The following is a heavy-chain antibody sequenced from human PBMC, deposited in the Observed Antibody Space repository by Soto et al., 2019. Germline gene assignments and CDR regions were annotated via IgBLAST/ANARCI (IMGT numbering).Heavy chain of an antibody. V-gene: IGHV3-33*01. D-gene: IGHD6-19*01. CDR2: IWYDGSNK. J-gene: IGHJ4*02. Sequence: QVQLVESGGGVVQPGRSLRLSCAASGFTFSSYGMHWVRQAPGKGLEWVAVIWYDGSNKYYADSVKGRFTISRDNSKNTLYLQMNSLRAEDTAVYYCARGENIAVAGTVDYWGKGTLVTVSS. CDR3: ARGENIAVAGTVDY. CDR1: GFTFSSYG.